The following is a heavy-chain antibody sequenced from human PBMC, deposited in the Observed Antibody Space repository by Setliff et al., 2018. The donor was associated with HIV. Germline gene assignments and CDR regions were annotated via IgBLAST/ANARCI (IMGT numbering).Heavy chain of an antibody. CDR1: GVSISSQY. D-gene: IGHD4-4*01. CDR2: IYYNVNN. J-gene: IGHJ4*02. CDR3: TRGGSMTTLTT. V-gene: IGHV4-59*11. Sequence: PSETLSLTCAVSGVSISSQYWSWIRQPPGKGLEWIGFIYYNVNNNYNPSLKSRVSISVDTSKNQFSLRLSSVTAADTAVYYCTRGGSMTTLTTWGQGTLDTVSS.